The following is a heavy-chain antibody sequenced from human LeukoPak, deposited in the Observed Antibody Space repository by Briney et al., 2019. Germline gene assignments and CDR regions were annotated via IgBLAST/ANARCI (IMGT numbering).Heavy chain of an antibody. CDR1: GYTFTSYG. Sequence: ASVKVSCKASGYTFTSYGISWVRQAPGQGLEWMGWISAYNGNTNYAQKFQGRVTITADKSTSTAYMELSSLRSEDTAVYYCARDRQELSIAAQLDYWGQGTLVTVSS. V-gene: IGHV1-18*01. CDR2: ISAYNGNT. D-gene: IGHD6-6*01. CDR3: ARDRQELSIAAQLDY. J-gene: IGHJ4*02.